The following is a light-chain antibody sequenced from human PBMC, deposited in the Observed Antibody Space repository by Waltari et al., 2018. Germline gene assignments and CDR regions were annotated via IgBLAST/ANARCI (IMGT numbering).Light chain of an antibody. CDR2: EGS. CDR1: STYIGVYNY. Sequence: QSALTQPPSASGSPGQSVTISCTGTSTYIGVYNYVSWYQPHPGKAPKRLSYEGSERPSGVPARFSGSKSGITASLTGVGLQTEDEADYYCASFAGSNTLFGGGTKLTVL. J-gene: IGLJ2*01. CDR3: ASFAGSNTL. V-gene: IGLV2-8*01.